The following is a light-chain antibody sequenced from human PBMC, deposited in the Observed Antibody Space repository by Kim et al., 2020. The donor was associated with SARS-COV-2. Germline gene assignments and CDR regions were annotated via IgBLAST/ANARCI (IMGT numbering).Light chain of an antibody. Sequence: PVERATLSCRASRSVSRYLAWYQHKPGQAPRLLIYDASNRATGIPARFSGSGSGTDFTLTISSLEPEDFAVYYCQQRSNWPPIFTFGPGTKVDIK. CDR2: DAS. CDR3: QQRSNWPPIFT. J-gene: IGKJ3*01. V-gene: IGKV3-11*01. CDR1: RSVSRY.